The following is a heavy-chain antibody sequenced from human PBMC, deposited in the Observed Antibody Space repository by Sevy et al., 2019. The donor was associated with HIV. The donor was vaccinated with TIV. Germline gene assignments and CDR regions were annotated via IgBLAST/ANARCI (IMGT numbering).Heavy chain of an antibody. CDR3: ARESVNYYGSGSYYNVNYFDY. CDR2: ISYDGSNK. D-gene: IGHD3-10*01. CDR1: GFTFSSYG. V-gene: IGHV3-30*03. J-gene: IGHJ4*02. Sequence: GGSLRLSCAASGFTFSSYGMHWVRQAPGKGLEWVAVISYDGSNKYYADSVKGRFTISRDNSKNTLYLQMNSLRAEDTAVYYCARESVNYYGSGSYYNVNYFDYWGQGTLVTVSS.